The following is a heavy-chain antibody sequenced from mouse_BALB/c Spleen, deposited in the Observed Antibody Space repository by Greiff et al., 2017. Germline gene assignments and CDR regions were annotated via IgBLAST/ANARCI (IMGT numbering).Heavy chain of an antibody. Sequence: EVQLQQSGAELVRSGASVKLSCTASGFNIKDYYMHWVKQRPEQGLEWIGWIDPENGDTEYAPKFQGKATMTADTSSNTAYLQLSSLTSEDTAVYYCNALTTSYYAMDYWGQGTSVTVSS. CDR2: IDPENGDT. D-gene: IGHD2-12*01. CDR1: GFNIKDYY. J-gene: IGHJ4*01. V-gene: IGHV14-4*02. CDR3: NALTTSYYAMDY.